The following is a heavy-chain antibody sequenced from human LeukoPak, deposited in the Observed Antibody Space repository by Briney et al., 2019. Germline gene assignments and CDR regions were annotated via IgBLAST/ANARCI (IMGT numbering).Heavy chain of an antibody. CDR2: IYTSGST. J-gene: IGHJ4*02. CDR1: GGSISSYY. Sequence: SETLSLTCTVSGGSISSYYWSWIRQPAGKGLEWIGRIYTSGSTNYNPSLKSRVTISVDTSKNQFSLKLSSVTAADTAVYYCARGITAKRNFDYWGQGTLVTVSS. D-gene: IGHD3-10*01. V-gene: IGHV4-4*07. CDR3: ARGITAKRNFDY.